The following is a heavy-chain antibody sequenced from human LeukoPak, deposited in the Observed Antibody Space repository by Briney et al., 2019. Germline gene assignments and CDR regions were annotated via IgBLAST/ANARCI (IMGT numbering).Heavy chain of an antibody. Sequence: HPGRSLRLSCAASGFTFSSYAMHWVRQAPGKGLEWVAVISYDGSNKYYADSVKGRFTISRDNSKNTLYLQMNSLRAEDTAVYYCARSAVPAALYYYYYYMDVWGKGTTVTVSS. CDR3: ARSAVPAALYYYYYYMDV. J-gene: IGHJ6*03. D-gene: IGHD2-2*01. CDR1: GFTFSSYA. CDR2: ISYDGSNK. V-gene: IGHV3-30*04.